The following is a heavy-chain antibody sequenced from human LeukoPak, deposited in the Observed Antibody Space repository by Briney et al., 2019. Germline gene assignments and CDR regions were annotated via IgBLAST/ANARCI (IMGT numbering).Heavy chain of an antibody. J-gene: IGHJ4*02. CDR1: GFTFSDYY. D-gene: IGHD6-19*01. CDR2: ISSSSSYT. V-gene: IGHV3-11*06. CDR3: ARAGIAVAPDY. Sequence: GGSLRLSCAASGFTFSDYYMSWTRQAPGKGLEWVSYISSSSSYTNYADSVKGRFTISRDNAKNSLYLQMNSLRAEDTAVYYCARAGIAVAPDYWGQGTLVTVSS.